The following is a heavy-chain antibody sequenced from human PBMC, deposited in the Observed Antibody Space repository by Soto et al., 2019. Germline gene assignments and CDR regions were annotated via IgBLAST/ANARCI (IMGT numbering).Heavy chain of an antibody. D-gene: IGHD6-13*01. V-gene: IGHV3-7*05. CDR3: ASDGSSSWYSYYYNGMDV. Sequence: EVQLVESGGGLVQPGGSLRLSCAASGFTFSSYWMSWVRQAPGKGLEWVANINQDGSEKFYVDSVKGRFTISRDNAKKSLYLQMNPLRVEDTAVYYCASDGSSSWYSYYYNGMDVWGQGTTVTVSS. J-gene: IGHJ6*02. CDR1: GFTFSSYW. CDR2: INQDGSEK.